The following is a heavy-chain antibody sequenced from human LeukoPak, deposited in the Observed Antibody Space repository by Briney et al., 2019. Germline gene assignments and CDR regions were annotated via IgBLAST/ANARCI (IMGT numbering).Heavy chain of an antibody. J-gene: IGHJ4*02. D-gene: IGHD5-18*01. CDR3: ARDGDTAGNFDY. V-gene: IGHV1-2*02. Sequence: ASVKVSCKASGYTFIGYYMHWVRQAPGQGLEWMGGIIPIFGTANYAQKFQGRVTMTRDTSISTAYMELSRLRSDDTAVYYCARDGDTAGNFDYWGQGTLVTVSS. CDR2: IIPIFGTA. CDR1: GYTFIGYY.